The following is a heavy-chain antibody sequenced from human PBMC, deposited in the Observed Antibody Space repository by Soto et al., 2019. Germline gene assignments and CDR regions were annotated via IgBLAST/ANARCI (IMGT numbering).Heavy chain of an antibody. V-gene: IGHV3-73*01. CDR3: TSRQPHYYDSSGYHFQY. CDR2: IRSKANSYAT. J-gene: IGHJ1*01. CDR1: GFTFSGSA. D-gene: IGHD3-22*01. Sequence: GGSLRLSCAASGFTFSGSAMHWVRQASGKGLEWVGRIRSKANSYATEYAASVKGRFTISRDDSKNTAYLQMNSLKTEDTAVYYCTSRQPHYYDSSGYHFQYWGQGTLVTVSS.